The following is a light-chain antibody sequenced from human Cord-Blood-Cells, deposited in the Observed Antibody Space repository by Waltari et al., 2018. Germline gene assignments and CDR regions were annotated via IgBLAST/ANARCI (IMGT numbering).Light chain of an antibody. CDR2: DVS. V-gene: IGLV2-14*01. Sequence: QSALTQPASVSGFPGQSITIPCPGTSGDVGGYNYVPWYQQHPGKAPKLMIYDVSNRPSGVSNRFSGSKSGNTASLTISGLQAEDEADYYCSSYTSSSTVVFGGGTKLTVL. J-gene: IGLJ2*01. CDR1: SGDVGGYNY. CDR3: SSYTSSSTVV.